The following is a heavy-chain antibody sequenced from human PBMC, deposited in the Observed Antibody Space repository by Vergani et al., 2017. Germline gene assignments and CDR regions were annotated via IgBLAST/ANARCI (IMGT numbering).Heavy chain of an antibody. CDR3: AESAHRSLYGSSCYYYYFDY. CDR2: IIPILGIA. V-gene: IGHV1-69*02. J-gene: IGHJ4*02. Sequence: QVQLVQSGAEVKKPGSSVKVSCKASGGTFSSYTISWVRQAPGQGLEWMGRIIPILGIANYAQTFQGRVTITADKSTSTAYMELSSLRSEDTAVYYCAESAHRSLYGSSCYYYYFDYWGQGTLVTVSS. CDR1: GGTFSSYT. D-gene: IGHD3-22*01.